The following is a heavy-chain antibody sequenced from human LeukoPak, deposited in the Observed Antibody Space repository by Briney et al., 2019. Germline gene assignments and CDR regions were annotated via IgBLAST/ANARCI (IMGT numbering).Heavy chain of an antibody. J-gene: IGHJ4*02. CDR1: GLTVSSNY. V-gene: IGHV3-66*01. D-gene: IGHD1-26*01. CDR2: IYSGGST. Sequence: GGSLRLSCAASGLTVSSNYMSWVRQAPGKGLEWVSVIYSGGSTYYADSVKGRFTISRDNSKNTLYLQMNSLRAEDTAVYYCARGGAYYGPDYWGQGTLVTVSS. CDR3: ARGGAYYGPDY.